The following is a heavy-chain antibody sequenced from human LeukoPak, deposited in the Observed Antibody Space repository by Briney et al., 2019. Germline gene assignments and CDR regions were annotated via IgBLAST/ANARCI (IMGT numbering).Heavy chain of an antibody. V-gene: IGHV3-23*01. D-gene: IGHD6-19*01. CDR2: ISGSGGST. CDR1: GFTFSSYA. Sequence: GPSLRLSCAASGFTFSSYALSWVSQAPGKGMEWVSDISGSGGSTYYAESGKGLFTISRDNSKNTVYVQMNRQMAEDRAGDYGASTPSAVAGEDADYDCNDMYVWGQGTTV. CDR3: ASTPSAVAGEDADYDCNDMYV. J-gene: IGHJ6*02.